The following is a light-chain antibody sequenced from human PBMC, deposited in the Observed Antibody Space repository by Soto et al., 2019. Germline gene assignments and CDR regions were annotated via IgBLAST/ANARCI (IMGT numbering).Light chain of an antibody. CDR1: SSDVGGYKY. J-gene: IGLJ2*01. CDR2: DVS. CDR3: SSYTSSSTSDVV. V-gene: IGLV2-14*01. Sequence: QSALTQPASVSGSPGQSITIPCTGTSSDVGGYKYVSWYQQYPGKAPKLMIYDVSNRPSGGSNRFSGSKSGNTASLTFSGLQAEDEADYYCSSYTSSSTSDVVFGGRTKLTVL.